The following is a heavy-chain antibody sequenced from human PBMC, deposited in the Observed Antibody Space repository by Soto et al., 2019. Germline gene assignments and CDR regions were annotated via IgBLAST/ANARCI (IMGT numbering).Heavy chain of an antibody. CDR3: ARDGPGYCSGGSCYSGLDAFDI. V-gene: IGHV3-66*01. CDR2: RRISGTT. CDR1: GLTVSSNY. Sequence: PGGSLRLSCAASGLTVSSNYMSWVRQAPGKELEWVSIRRISGTTDYADSVKGRFTISRENSKNTLYLQMNSLRAEDTAVYYCARDGPGYCSGGSCYSGLDAFDIWGQGTMVTVSS. D-gene: IGHD2-15*01. J-gene: IGHJ3*02.